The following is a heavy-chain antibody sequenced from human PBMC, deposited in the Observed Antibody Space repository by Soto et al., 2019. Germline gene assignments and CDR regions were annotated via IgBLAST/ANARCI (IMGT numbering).Heavy chain of an antibody. J-gene: IGHJ4*02. D-gene: IGHD4-17*01. CDR2: ISYDGNNK. CDR3: AKDLLLTTITTVGD. Sequence: GGSLRLSCAASGFTFSTYGMHWVRQAPGKGLEWLPVISYDGNNKYYADSVKGRFTISRDNSKNTLWLQMDSLRTEDTAVYYCAKDLLLTTITTVGDWGQGTLVTVSS. V-gene: IGHV3-30*18. CDR1: GFTFSTYG.